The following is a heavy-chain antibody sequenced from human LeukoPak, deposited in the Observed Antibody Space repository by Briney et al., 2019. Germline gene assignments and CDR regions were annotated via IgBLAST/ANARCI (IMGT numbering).Heavy chain of an antibody. D-gene: IGHD3-10*01. V-gene: IGHV3-23*01. CDR1: GFTFSSYW. CDR3: ASPITMLRGDDFDY. CDR2: ISGSGGST. J-gene: IGHJ4*02. Sequence: PGGSLRLSCAASGFTFSSYWMSWVRQAPGKGLEWVSTISGSGGSTYYADSVKGRFTISRDNSKNTLYLQMNSLRAEDTAVYYCASPITMLRGDDFDYWGQGTLVTVSS.